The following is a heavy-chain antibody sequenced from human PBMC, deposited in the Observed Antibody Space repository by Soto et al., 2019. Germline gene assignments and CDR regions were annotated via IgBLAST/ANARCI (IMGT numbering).Heavy chain of an antibody. V-gene: IGHV1-24*01. CDR1: GYTLTELS. CDR3: ATSACSGGSCYHYYFDY. J-gene: IGHJ4*02. D-gene: IGHD2-15*01. Sequence: SSVKVSCKVSGYTLTELSMHWVRQAPGKGLEWMGGFDPEDGETIYAQKFQGRVTMTEDTSTDTAYMELSSLRSEDTAVYYCATSACSGGSCYHYYFDYWGQGTLVTVPQ. CDR2: FDPEDGET.